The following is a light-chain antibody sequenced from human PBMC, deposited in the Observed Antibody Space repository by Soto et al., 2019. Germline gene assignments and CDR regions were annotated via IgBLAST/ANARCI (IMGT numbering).Light chain of an antibody. J-gene: IGKJ4*01. Sequence: DIQMTQSPSSLSASVGDRVTITCQASQDINNYLNWYQQKPGKAPKLLIYDASNLETGVPSRFSGSRSGTDFTFTISILQPEDIAAYYCPQYDNLPLTFGGGTKVEIK. V-gene: IGKV1-33*01. CDR3: PQYDNLPLT. CDR2: DAS. CDR1: QDINNY.